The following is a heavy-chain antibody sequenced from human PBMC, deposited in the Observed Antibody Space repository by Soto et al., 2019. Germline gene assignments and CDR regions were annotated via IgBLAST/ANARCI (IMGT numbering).Heavy chain of an antibody. J-gene: IGHJ4*02. CDR2: ISGSNNNI. CDR1: GFTLRNYE. CDR3: ASERLCGADCYFFDN. D-gene: IGHD2-21*02. Sequence: HPGGSLRLSCAASGFTLRNYEMNWVRQAPGKGLEWISKISGSNNNIYYADSVRGRFTISRDNAKNSLYLQMNSLRAEDTAIYYCASERLCGADCYFFDNWGQGTQVTV. V-gene: IGHV3-48*03.